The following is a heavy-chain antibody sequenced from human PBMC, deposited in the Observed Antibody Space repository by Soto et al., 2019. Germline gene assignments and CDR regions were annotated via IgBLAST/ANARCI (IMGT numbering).Heavy chain of an antibody. Sequence: GGSLRLSCAASGFTFSSYAMSWVRQAPGKGLEWVSAISGSGGSTYYADSVKGRFTISRDNSKNTLYLQMNSLRAEDTAVYYCAPSGYCSGGSCYPYYFDYWGQGTLVTVSS. CDR1: GFTFSSYA. D-gene: IGHD2-15*01. CDR3: APSGYCSGGSCYPYYFDY. CDR2: ISGSGGST. V-gene: IGHV3-23*01. J-gene: IGHJ4*02.